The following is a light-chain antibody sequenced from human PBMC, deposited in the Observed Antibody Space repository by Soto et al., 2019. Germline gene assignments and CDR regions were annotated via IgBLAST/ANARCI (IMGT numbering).Light chain of an antibody. J-gene: IGKJ2*01. CDR1: QSLSSSY. CDR3: QHYGSSSYT. CDR2: GAS. V-gene: IGKV3-20*01. Sequence: EIVLTQSPGTLSLSPGERATLSCRASQSLSSSYLTWYQQKPGQAPRLLIYGASSRATGIPDRFSGSGSGTDFTLTISRLETEDFAVYYCQHYGSSSYTFGQGTKLEIK.